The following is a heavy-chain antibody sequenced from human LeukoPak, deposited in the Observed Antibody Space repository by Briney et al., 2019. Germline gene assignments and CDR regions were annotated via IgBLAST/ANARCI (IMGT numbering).Heavy chain of an antibody. Sequence: GGSLRLSCAASGFSFSNYGMTWVRQAPGKGLEWVSAISGSGGSTYYADSVKGRFTISRDNSKNTLYLQMNSLRAEDTAVYYCCSGSYRSHFDYWGQGTLVTVSS. V-gene: IGHV3-23*01. D-gene: IGHD1-26*01. CDR1: GFSFSNYG. CDR2: ISGSGGST. J-gene: IGHJ4*02. CDR3: CSGSYRSHFDY.